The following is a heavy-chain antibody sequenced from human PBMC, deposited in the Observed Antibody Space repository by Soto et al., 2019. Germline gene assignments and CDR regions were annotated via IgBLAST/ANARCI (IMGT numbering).Heavy chain of an antibody. CDR1: GFTFTSSA. CDR2: IVVGSGNT. V-gene: IGHV1-58*01. Sequence: SVKVSCKASGFTFTSSAVQWVRQARGQRLEWIGWIVVGSGNTNYAQKFQERVTITRDMSTSTAYMELSSLRSEDTAVYYCAADKTYYDILTGYPEPNWFDPWGQGTLVTVSS. CDR3: AADKTYYDILTGYPEPNWFDP. J-gene: IGHJ5*02. D-gene: IGHD3-9*01.